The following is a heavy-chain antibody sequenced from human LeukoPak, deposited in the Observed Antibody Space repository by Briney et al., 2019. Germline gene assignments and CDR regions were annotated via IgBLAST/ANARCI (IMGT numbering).Heavy chain of an antibody. J-gene: IGHJ5*02. V-gene: IGHV4-34*01. Sequence: SETLSLTCAVYGGSFSGYYWSWIRQPPGKGLEWIGEINHSGSTNYNPSLKSRVTISVDTSKNQFSLKLSSVTAADTAVYYCARIKPVWFGESYNWFDPWGQGTLVTVSS. CDR2: INHSGST. CDR3: ARIKPVWFGESYNWFDP. CDR1: GGSFSGYY. D-gene: IGHD3-10*01.